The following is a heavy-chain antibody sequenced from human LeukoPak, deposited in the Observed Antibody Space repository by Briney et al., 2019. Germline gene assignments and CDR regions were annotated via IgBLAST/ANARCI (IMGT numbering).Heavy chain of an antibody. J-gene: IGHJ4*02. Sequence: GGSLRLSCAASGFTFSSYWMHWVRQAPGKGLVWVSRINSDGSSTDYADSVRGRFTISRDNAKNTLYLQMNSLRAEDTAVYYCAKDSSLAIVGATAYFDYWGQGTLVTVSS. D-gene: IGHD1-26*01. CDR2: INSDGSST. CDR3: AKDSSLAIVGATAYFDY. CDR1: GFTFSSYW. V-gene: IGHV3-74*01.